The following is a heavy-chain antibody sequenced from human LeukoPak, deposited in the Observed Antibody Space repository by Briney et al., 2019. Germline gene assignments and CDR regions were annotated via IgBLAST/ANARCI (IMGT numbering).Heavy chain of an antibody. CDR1: GGSFSGYY. D-gene: IGHD2-2*01. V-gene: IGHV4-34*01. CDR2: INHSGST. CDR3: AGRAIVVVSAAFPPPIDF. J-gene: IGHJ4*02. Sequence: PSETLSLTCAVYGGSFSGYYWSWIRQPPGKGLEWIGEINHSGSTNYNPSLKSRVTISVDTSKNQFSLKLSSVTVAVTAVYYCAGRAIVVVSAAFPPPIDFWGRGTLVMVSS.